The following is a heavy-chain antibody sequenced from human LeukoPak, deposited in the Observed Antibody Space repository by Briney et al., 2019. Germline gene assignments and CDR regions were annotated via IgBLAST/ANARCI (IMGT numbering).Heavy chain of an antibody. D-gene: IGHD3-22*01. Sequence: PSETLSLTCTVSGASMNGHYWTWIRLSPGKGLEWIGYISDSGSTSYNPSLKSRVIMSLEASKTEFSLRLNSVTVADTAVYYCARDTYYYENSGYYRHGFDIWGQGTMVTVSS. CDR3: ARDTYYYENSGYYRHGFDI. CDR1: GASMNGHY. V-gene: IGHV4-59*11. J-gene: IGHJ3*02. CDR2: ISDSGST.